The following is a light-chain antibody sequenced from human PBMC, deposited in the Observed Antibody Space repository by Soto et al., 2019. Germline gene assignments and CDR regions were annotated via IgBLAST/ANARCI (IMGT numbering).Light chain of an antibody. CDR1: SGDIGGYDY. Sequence: QSALTQPPSASGSPGQSVTISFTGTSGDIGGYDYVSWYQQHPGKAPKLMIYEVTKRPLVVPDRFSGSKSGNTDSLTVSGLQAEDEADYYCSSYAGSNNPYVFGTGTKLTVL. J-gene: IGLJ1*01. V-gene: IGLV2-8*01. CDR3: SSYAGSNNPYV. CDR2: EVT.